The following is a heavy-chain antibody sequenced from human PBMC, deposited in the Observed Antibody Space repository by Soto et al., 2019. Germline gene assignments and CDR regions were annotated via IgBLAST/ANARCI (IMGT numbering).Heavy chain of an antibody. CDR2: ISYSGST. CDR3: ARGKVEEYYYGSGRGDDVFDM. D-gene: IGHD3-10*01. Sequence: QVHLQESGPGLVKPSQTLSLTCTVSGGSISSGGYYWSWIRQHPGKGLEWIGYISYSGSTYYNPSLKSRVTISVDTSKNQFSLKLSSVTAADTAVYYCARGKVEEYYYGSGRGDDVFDMWGQGTMVTVSS. V-gene: IGHV4-31*03. J-gene: IGHJ3*02. CDR1: GGSISSGGYY.